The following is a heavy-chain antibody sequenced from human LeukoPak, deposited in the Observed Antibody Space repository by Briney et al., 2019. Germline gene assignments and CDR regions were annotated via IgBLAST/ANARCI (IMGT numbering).Heavy chain of an antibody. CDR3: AKGPKYYDFWSGYSNNDAFDI. CDR2: ISGSGGST. V-gene: IGHV3-23*01. Sequence: GGSLRLSCAASGFTFSSYAMSWVRQAPGKGLEWVSAISGSGGSTYYADSVKGRFTISRDNSKNTLYLQMNSLRAEDTAVYYCAKGPKYYDFWSGYSNNDAFDIWGQGTMVTVSS. CDR1: GFTFSSYA. J-gene: IGHJ3*02. D-gene: IGHD3-3*01.